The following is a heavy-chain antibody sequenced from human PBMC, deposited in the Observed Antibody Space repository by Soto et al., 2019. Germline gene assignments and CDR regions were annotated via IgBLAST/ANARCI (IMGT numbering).Heavy chain of an antibody. CDR3: AREQWDIVGVVAATRAFDI. CDR1: GYTFTSYD. D-gene: IGHD2-15*01. Sequence: GASVKVSCKASGYTFTSYDINWVRQATGQGLEWMGWMNPNSGNTGYAQKFQGRVTMTRNTSISTAYMELSSLRSEDTAVYYCAREQWDIVGVVAATRAFDIGGQGTMVTVSS. J-gene: IGHJ3*02. CDR2: MNPNSGNT. V-gene: IGHV1-8*01.